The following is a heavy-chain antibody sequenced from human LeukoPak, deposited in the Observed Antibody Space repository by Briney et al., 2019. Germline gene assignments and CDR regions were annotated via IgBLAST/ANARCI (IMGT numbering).Heavy chain of an antibody. J-gene: IGHJ4*02. CDR2: IKQDGSEK. V-gene: IGHV3-7*01. CDR3: ARTIEMATISYFDY. CDR1: GFTFISYW. Sequence: GGSLRLSCAASGFTFISYWMSCVRQAPGKGREWVANIKQDGSEKYYVDSVKGRFTISRDNAKNSMYLQMNSLRAGDTAVYYCARTIEMATISYFDYWGQGTLVTVSS. D-gene: IGHD5-24*01.